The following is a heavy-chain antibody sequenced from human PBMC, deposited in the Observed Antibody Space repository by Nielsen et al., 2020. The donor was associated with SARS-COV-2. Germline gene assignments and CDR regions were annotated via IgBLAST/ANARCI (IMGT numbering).Heavy chain of an antibody. CDR1: GGSISSSSYY. Sequence: SETLSLTCTVSGGSISSSSYYWGWIRQPPGKGLEWIGSIYYSGSTYYNPSLKSRVTISVDKSMKQFSLKLSSVTAADTATYYCARESRVLVFLEWMYYGMDVWGQGTTVTVSS. J-gene: IGHJ6*02. D-gene: IGHD3-3*02. CDR3: ARESRVLVFLEWMYYGMDV. V-gene: IGHV4-39*07. CDR2: IYYSGST.